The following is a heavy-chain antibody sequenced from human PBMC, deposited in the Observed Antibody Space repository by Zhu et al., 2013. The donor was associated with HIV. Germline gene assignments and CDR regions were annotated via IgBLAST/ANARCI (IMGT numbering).Heavy chain of an antibody. Sequence: QVQLVQSGAEVKKPGSSVKVSCKASGGTFSSYAISWVRQAPGQGLEWMGGIIPMFGTANYAQKFQGRVTMITDTSTSTAYMELRSLRSDDTALYYCARGPVEPAATAIYYYMDVWGTGTAVTVSS. D-gene: IGHD2-2*01. J-gene: IGHJ6*03. CDR2: IIPMFGTA. CDR3: ARGPVEPAATAIYYYMDV. CDR1: GGTFSSYA. V-gene: IGHV1-69*06.